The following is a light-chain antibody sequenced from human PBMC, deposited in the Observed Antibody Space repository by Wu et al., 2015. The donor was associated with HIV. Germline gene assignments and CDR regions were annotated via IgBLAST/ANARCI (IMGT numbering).Light chain of an antibody. J-gene: IGKJ1*01. CDR2: AAS. CDR1: EDIVHY. V-gene: IGKV1-39*01. Sequence: SLVCIVLGTKSHHLRASEDIVHYLSWFQQKPGKAPKLLVYAASRLQSGVPSRFSGSGSGTDFTLTISNLRPEDFATYYCQQFNFYPWTFGQGTKVEIK. CDR3: QQFNFYPWT.